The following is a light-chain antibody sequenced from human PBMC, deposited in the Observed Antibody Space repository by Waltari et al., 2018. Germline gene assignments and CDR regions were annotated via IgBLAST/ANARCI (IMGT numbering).Light chain of an antibody. J-gene: IGKJ4*01. CDR2: HAY. CDR1: QSIQRY. Sequence: EIVLTQSPATLSLSPGGRATLSCRASQSIQRYLGWYQQKPGQAPRLLIYHAYNRATGVPARFSGRWSETDFTLTISSLEPEDSAIYYCQQRADWPLTFGGGTTVEIK. V-gene: IGKV3-11*01. CDR3: QQRADWPLT.